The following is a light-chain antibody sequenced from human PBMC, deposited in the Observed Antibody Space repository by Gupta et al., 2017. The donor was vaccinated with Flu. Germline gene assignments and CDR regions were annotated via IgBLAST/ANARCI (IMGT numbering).Light chain of an antibody. Sequence: SLSASVGESVHITCRESKSRSKYVKWSQQRPGKAPKLLIYVASNVKDGVPERFSGDGFGTEFTLVINSLEPEDFATYYCQQCVRLPVTFGWGTNVEIK. V-gene: IGKV1-39*01. J-gene: IGKJ4*01. CDR1: KSRSKY. CDR3: QQCVRLPVT. CDR2: VAS.